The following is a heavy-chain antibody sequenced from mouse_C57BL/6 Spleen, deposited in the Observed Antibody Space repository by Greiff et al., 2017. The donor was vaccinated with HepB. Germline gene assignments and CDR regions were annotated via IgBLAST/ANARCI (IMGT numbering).Heavy chain of an antibody. CDR1: GYAFTTYL. V-gene: IGHV1-54*01. Sequence: VQLQQSGAELVRPGTSVKVSCKASGYAFTTYLIEWVKQRPGQGLEWIGVINPGSGGTNYNEKFKGKATLTADKSSSTAYMQLSSLTSEDSAVYFCARGGGYGSSYALDYWGQGTTLTVSS. D-gene: IGHD1-1*01. CDR3: ARGGGYGSSYALDY. CDR2: INPGSGGT. J-gene: IGHJ2*01.